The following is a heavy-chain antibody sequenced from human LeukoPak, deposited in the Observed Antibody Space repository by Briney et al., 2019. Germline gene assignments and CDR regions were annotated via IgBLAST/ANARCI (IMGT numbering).Heavy chain of an antibody. CDR2: ISSSGGTI. V-gene: IGHV3-48*03. J-gene: IGHJ4*02. Sequence: PGGSLRLSCEASGFTFSSHEMNWVRQAPGKGLEWVSYISSSGGTIYYADSVKGRFTISRDNAKNSLYLQMSSLRGEDTAVYYCAIQHVVIRYWGQGTLVTVSS. CDR1: GFTFSSHE. D-gene: IGHD3-22*01. CDR3: AIQHVVIRY.